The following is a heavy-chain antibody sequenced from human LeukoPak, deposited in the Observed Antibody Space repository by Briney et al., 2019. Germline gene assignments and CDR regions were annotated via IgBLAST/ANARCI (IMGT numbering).Heavy chain of an antibody. D-gene: IGHD6-19*01. CDR3: ARVPDSSGWYSPHWYFDL. J-gene: IGHJ2*01. CDR1: GYSISSGYY. Sequence: PSETLSLTCTVSGYSISSGYYWGWIRPPPGKGLEWIGYIYYSGSTYYNPSLKSRVTISVDTSKNQFSLKLSSVTAADTAVYYCARVPDSSGWYSPHWYFDLWGRGTLVTVSS. CDR2: IYYSGST. V-gene: IGHV4-38-2*02.